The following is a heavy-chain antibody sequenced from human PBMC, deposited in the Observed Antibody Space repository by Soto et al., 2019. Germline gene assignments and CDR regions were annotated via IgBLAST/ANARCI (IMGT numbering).Heavy chain of an antibody. CDR3: ARGYCSGGSCYSPAENFDY. D-gene: IGHD2-15*01. V-gene: IGHV1-18*01. CDR2: ISAYNGNT. Sequence: ASVKVSCKASGYTFTSYGISWVRQAPGQGLEWMGWISAYNGNTNYAQKLQGRVTMTTDTSTSTAYMELRSLRSDDTAVYYCARGYCSGGSCYSPAENFDYWGQGTLVTVSS. CDR1: GYTFTSYG. J-gene: IGHJ4*02.